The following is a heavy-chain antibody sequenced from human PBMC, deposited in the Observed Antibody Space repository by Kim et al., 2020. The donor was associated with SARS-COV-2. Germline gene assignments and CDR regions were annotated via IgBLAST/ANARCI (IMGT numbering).Heavy chain of an antibody. CDR3: AREYDYGDYGLNYYYGMDV. D-gene: IGHD4-17*01. CDR2: INAGNGNT. Sequence: ASVKVSCKASGYTFTSYAMHWVRQAPGQRLEWMGWINAGNGNTKYSQKFQGRVTITRDTSASTAYMELSSLRSEDTAVYYCAREYDYGDYGLNYYYGMDVWGQGTTVTVSS. J-gene: IGHJ6*02. CDR1: GYTFTSYA. V-gene: IGHV1-3*01.